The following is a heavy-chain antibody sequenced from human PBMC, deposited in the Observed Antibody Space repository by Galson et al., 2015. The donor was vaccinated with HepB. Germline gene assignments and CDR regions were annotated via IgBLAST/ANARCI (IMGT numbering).Heavy chain of an antibody. J-gene: IGHJ3*02. Sequence: QSGAEVKKPGESLRISCTGSGYSFPSYWISWVRQMPGKGLEWMGRIDPSDSYTNYSPSFQGNVTISADKSISTAYLQWSSLKASDTAMYYCARRSDGYNYGDDNAFDIWCQGTMVTVSS. CDR1: GYSFPSYW. D-gene: IGHD5-24*01. CDR3: ARRSDGYNYGDDNAFDI. V-gene: IGHV5-10-1*01. CDR2: IDPSDSYT.